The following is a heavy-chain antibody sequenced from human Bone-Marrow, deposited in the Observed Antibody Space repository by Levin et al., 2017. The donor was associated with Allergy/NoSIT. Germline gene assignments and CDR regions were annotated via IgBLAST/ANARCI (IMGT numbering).Heavy chain of an antibody. Sequence: GESLKISCKGSGYSFTSYWIGWVRQMPGKGLEWMGIIYPGDSDTRYSPSFQGQVTISADKSISTAYLQWSSLKASDTAMYYCARLRYDSLTGYSGDAFDIWGQGTMVTVSS. CDR1: GYSFTSYW. CDR3: ARLRYDSLTGYSGDAFDI. CDR2: IYPGDSDT. J-gene: IGHJ3*02. D-gene: IGHD3-9*01. V-gene: IGHV5-51*01.